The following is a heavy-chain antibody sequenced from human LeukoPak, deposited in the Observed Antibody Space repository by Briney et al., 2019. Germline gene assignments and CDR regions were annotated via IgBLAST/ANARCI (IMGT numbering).Heavy chain of an antibody. CDR1: GGSISSGSYY. CDR2: IYTSGST. J-gene: IGHJ5*02. Sequence: PSETLSLTCTVSGGSISSGSYYWSWIRQPAGKGLEWIGRIYTSGSTNYNPSLKSRVTISVDTSKNQFSLKLSSVTAAGTAVYYCARSATVALSFDPWGQGTLVTVSS. D-gene: IGHD4-23*01. CDR3: ARSATVALSFDP. V-gene: IGHV4-61*02.